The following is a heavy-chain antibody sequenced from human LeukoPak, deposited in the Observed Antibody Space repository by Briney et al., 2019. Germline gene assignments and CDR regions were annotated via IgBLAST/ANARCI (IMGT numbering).Heavy chain of an antibody. D-gene: IGHD6-13*01. Sequence: SETLSLTCTVSGASFSTYYWSWIRQPPGKGLEWIGYMYYSGSTNYNPSLKSRVTISVDTSKNQFSLNLSSVTAADTAMYYCARARYTNSWYAVDIWGQGTMVTVSS. CDR3: ARARYTNSWYAVDI. J-gene: IGHJ3*02. CDR1: GASFSTYY. V-gene: IGHV4-59*08. CDR2: MYYSGST.